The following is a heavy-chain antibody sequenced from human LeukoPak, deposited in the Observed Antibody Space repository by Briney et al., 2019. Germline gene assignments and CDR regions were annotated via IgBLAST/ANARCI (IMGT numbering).Heavy chain of an antibody. CDR1: GFTFSSYS. CDR2: ISSSSSYI. J-gene: IGHJ3*02. V-gene: IGHV3-21*01. D-gene: IGHD7-27*01. CDR3: ARGLGIFAFDI. Sequence: GGSLRLSCAASGFTFSSYSMNWVRQAPGKGLEWVSSISSSSSYIYYADSVKGRFTISRDNAKNSLYLQMNSLRAGDTAVYYCARGLGIFAFDIWGQGTMVTVS.